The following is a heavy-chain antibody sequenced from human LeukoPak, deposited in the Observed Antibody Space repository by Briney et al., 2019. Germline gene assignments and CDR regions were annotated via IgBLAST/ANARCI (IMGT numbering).Heavy chain of an antibody. CDR2: ISSSGSTI. J-gene: IGHJ4*02. Sequence: GGSLRLSCAASGFTFSGYEMNWVRQAPGKGLEWVSYISSSGSTIYYADSVKGRFTISRDNAKNSLYLQMNSLRAEDTAVYYCASAYGDYGHYFDYWGQGTLVTVSS. CDR3: ASAYGDYGHYFDY. V-gene: IGHV3-48*03. D-gene: IGHD4-17*01. CDR1: GFTFSGYE.